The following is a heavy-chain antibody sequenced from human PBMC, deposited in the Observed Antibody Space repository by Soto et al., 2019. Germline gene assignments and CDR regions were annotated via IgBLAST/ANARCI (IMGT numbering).Heavy chain of an antibody. Sequence: QVQLVQSGAEVKKPGASVKVSCKASGYTFTSYGISWVRQAPGQGLEWMGWISAYNGNTNYAQKLQGRVTMTTDTSTXXDXMXXRSLRSDDTAVYYCARRSGDSSWYGFRYYYYGMDVGGKGTTVTVSA. CDR2: ISAYNGNT. V-gene: IGHV1-18*01. CDR1: GYTFTSYG. CDR3: ARRSGDSSWYGFRYYYYGMDV. J-gene: IGHJ6*04. D-gene: IGHD6-13*01.